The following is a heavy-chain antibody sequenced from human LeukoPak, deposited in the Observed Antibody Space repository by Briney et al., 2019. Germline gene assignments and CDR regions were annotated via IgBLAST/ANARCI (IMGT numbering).Heavy chain of an antibody. CDR3: ARGYYDLLTGHVVTYYFDY. J-gene: IGHJ4*02. Sequence: ASVKVSCKASGYTFTNYAIHWVRQAPGQRLEWMGWINAGNGKANYSQKFRGRVTLIRDTSASTAYMELSSLRSADTAVYYCARGYYDLLTGHVVTYYFDYWGQGTLVTVSS. CDR1: GYTFTNYA. CDR2: INAGNGKA. D-gene: IGHD3-9*01. V-gene: IGHV1-3*01.